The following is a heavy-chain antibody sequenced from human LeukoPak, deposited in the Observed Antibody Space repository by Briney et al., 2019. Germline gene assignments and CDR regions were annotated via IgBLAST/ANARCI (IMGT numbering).Heavy chain of an antibody. D-gene: IGHD3-3*01. Sequence: GGSLRLSCAASGFTFSSYSMNWVRQAPGKGLEWVSYISSSSSTIYYADSVKGRFTISRDNAKNSLYLQMNSLRAEDTAVYYCAKDLRFLEWLPNYFDYWGQGTLVTVFS. J-gene: IGHJ4*02. CDR2: ISSSSSTI. V-gene: IGHV3-48*01. CDR1: GFTFSSYS. CDR3: AKDLRFLEWLPNYFDY.